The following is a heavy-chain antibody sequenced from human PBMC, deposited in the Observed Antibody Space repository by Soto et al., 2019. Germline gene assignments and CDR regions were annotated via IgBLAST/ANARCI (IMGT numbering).Heavy chain of an antibody. J-gene: IGHJ4*02. CDR2: ISTYNGNT. CDR3: AREMVRGVGSDY. V-gene: IGHV1-18*01. D-gene: IGHD3-10*01. CDR1: GYTFTSYG. Sequence: QVQLVQSGAEVKKPGASVKVSCKASGYTFTSYGITWVRQAPGQGLEWMGWISTYNGNTKYAQKLQGRVTMTTDTSTSTAYMEMRSLKSDDTAVFYCAREMVRGVGSDYWGQWTLVTVSS.